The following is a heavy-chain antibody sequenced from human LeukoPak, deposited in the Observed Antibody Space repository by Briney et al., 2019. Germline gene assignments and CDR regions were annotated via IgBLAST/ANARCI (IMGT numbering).Heavy chain of an antibody. D-gene: IGHD6-19*01. CDR1: GFTFDDYA. Sequence: PGRSLRLSCAASGFTFDDYAMHWVRQAPGKGLEWVSGISWNSGSIGYADSVKGRFTISRDNAKNSLYLQMNSLRAEDTALYYCAKGRYSSGWSNFDYWGQGTLVTVSS. J-gene: IGHJ4*02. CDR3: AKGRYSSGWSNFDY. CDR2: ISWNSGSI. V-gene: IGHV3-9*01.